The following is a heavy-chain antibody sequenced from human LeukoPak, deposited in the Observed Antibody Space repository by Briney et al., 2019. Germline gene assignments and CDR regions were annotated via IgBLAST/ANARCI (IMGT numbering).Heavy chain of an antibody. CDR2: VSCFNGDT. V-gene: IGHV1-18*01. D-gene: IGHD6-19*01. CDR1: GYTFNHHG. CDR3: ARDPTNTSGRYAYFDF. J-gene: IGHJ4*02. Sequence: APVKVSCKASGYTFNHHGISWVRQAPGQGLEWMGWVSCFNGDTHYAQKFQGRVTMTRDTYTTTAYMELRSLRSDDTALYYCARDPTNTSGRYAYFDFWGQGTLVTVSS.